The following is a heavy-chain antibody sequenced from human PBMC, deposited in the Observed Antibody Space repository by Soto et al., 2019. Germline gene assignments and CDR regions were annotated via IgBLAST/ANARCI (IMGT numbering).Heavy chain of an antibody. Sequence: QVQLQESGPGLVKPSETLSLTCTVSGGSISSYYWSWIRQPPGKGLEWIGYIYYSGSTNYNPSLRRRVTISVDTSKNRSSLKLSSVTAADTAVYYCAREDDYSFDYWGQGTLVTVSS. CDR1: GGSISSYY. J-gene: IGHJ4*02. V-gene: IGHV4-59*01. CDR3: AREDDYSFDY. CDR2: IYYSGST. D-gene: IGHD2-21*02.